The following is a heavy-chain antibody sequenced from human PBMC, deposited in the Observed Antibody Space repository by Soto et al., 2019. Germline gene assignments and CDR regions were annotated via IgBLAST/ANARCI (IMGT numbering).Heavy chain of an antibody. V-gene: IGHV3-15*01. CDR2: IKSKNHGGTI. CDR1: GFTFSSAW. CDR3: TTDSRFLEWSSYYYGMDV. Sequence: XGSLRLSCAASGFTFSSAWMSWVRQAPGMGLDWVGRIKSKNHGGTIDYAAPVKGRFTISRDDSKNTLYLQMNSLKTEDTAVYYCTTDSRFLEWSSYYYGMDVWGQGTTVTVSS. D-gene: IGHD3-3*01. J-gene: IGHJ6*02.